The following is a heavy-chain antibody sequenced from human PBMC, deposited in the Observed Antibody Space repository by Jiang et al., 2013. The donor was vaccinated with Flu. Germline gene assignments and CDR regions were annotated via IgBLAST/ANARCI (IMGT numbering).Heavy chain of an antibody. J-gene: IGHJ5*02. CDR3: ARVLGAVQENWFDP. CDR2: ISVYNGNT. CDR1: GNTFTSYG. D-gene: IGHD3-16*01. Sequence: SGAEVKKPGASVKVSCKASGNTFTSYGISWVRQAPGQGLEWMGWISVYNGNTNYAQKLQGRVTMTTDTSTSTAYMELRSLRSDDTAVYYCARVLGAVQENWFDPWGQGTLVTVSS. V-gene: IGHV1-18*01.